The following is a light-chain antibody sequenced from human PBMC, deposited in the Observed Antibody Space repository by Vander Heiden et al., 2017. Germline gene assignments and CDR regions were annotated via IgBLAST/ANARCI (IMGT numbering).Light chain of an antibody. CDR3: QEWNSSMKV. V-gene: IGLV3-9*01. Sequence: SYELTQPLSVSVALGQTARITCGGNNIGSKNVHWYQQKPGQAPGLGIYRDSNRPSGIPERFSGSNSGTTATLTISRAQAGDDSYYYCQEWNSSMKVFGSGTKVTVL. CDR2: RDS. CDR1: NIGSKN. J-gene: IGLJ6*01.